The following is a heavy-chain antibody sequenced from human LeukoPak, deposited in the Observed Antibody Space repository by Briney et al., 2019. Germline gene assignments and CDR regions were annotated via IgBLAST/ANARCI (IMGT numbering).Heavy chain of an antibody. V-gene: IGHV3-23*01. Sequence: GGPLRLSCAASGFTFSSYAMSWVRQAPGKGLEWVSAISGSGGSTYYADPVKGRFTISRDNSKNTLYLQMNSLRAEDTAVYYCAKVYVSMIVVATTYYFDYWGQGTLVTVSS. CDR1: GFTFSSYA. CDR2: ISGSGGST. D-gene: IGHD3-22*01. CDR3: AKVYVSMIVVATTYYFDY. J-gene: IGHJ4*02.